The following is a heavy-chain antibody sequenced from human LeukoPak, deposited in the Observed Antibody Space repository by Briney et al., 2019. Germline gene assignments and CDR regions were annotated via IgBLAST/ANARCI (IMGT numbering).Heavy chain of an antibody. CDR1: SGSIIISNYY. J-gene: IGHJ4*02. D-gene: IGHD6-19*01. V-gene: IGHV4-39*01. CDR3: ARHAAPVATPTSDC. CDR2: IYYSGST. Sequence: SETLPLTCTLSSGSIIISNYYWGWIRQPPGKGLEWIGSIYYSGSTYYKPSLKSRVTISVDTSKNLFSLKLSSVTAADTAVYYCARHAAPVATPTSDCWGQGTLVTVSS.